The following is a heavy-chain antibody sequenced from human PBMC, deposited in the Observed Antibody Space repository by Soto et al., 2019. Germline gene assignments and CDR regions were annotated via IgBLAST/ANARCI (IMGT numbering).Heavy chain of an antibody. CDR1: GGSISSGGYS. Sequence: QLQLQESGSGLVKPSQTLSLTCAVSGGSISSGGYSWSWIRQPPGKGLEWIGYIYHSGSTYYNPSLKSRVTTSVDRSMNQFSLKLSSVTAADTAVYYCARLNDYGDYRGAFDIWGQGTMVTVSS. V-gene: IGHV4-30-2*01. J-gene: IGHJ3*02. CDR2: IYHSGST. CDR3: ARLNDYGDYRGAFDI. D-gene: IGHD4-17*01.